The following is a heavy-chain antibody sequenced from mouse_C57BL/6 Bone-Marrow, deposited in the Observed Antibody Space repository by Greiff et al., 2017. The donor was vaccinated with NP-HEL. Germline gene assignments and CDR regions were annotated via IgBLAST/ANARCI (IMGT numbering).Heavy chain of an antibody. V-gene: IGHV1-15*01. CDR3: TRSVYYGSSL. D-gene: IGHD1-1*01. Sequence: QVQLKQSGAELVRPGASVTLSCKASGYTFTDYEMHWVKQTPVHGLEWIGAIDPATGGTDYNQKFKGKAILTADKSSSTAYMELRSLTTEYSAVYYCTRSVYYGSSLWGQGTLVTVSA. CDR2: IDPATGGT. CDR1: GYTFTDYE. J-gene: IGHJ3*01.